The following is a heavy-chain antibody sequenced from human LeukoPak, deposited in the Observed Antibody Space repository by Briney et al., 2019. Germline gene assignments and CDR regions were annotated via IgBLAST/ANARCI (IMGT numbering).Heavy chain of an antibody. Sequence: PSETLSLTCAVSGYSISSGYYWGWIRPPPGKGLEWIGSIYHSGSTYYNPSLKSRVTISVDTSKNQFPLKLSSVTAADTAVYYCARLGRQNWFDPWGQGTLVTVSS. CDR2: IYHSGST. CDR1: GYSISSGYY. V-gene: IGHV4-38-2*01. CDR3: ARLGRQNWFDP. J-gene: IGHJ5*02.